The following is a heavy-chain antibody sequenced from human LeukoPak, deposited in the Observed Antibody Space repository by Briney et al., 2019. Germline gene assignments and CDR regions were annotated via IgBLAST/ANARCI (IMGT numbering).Heavy chain of an antibody. CDR1: GGSFSGYY. CDR3: ARGVLGDGDYWLIDY. V-gene: IGHV4-34*01. J-gene: IGHJ4*02. D-gene: IGHD4-17*01. CDR2: INHSGST. Sequence: PSETLSLTCAVYGGSFSGYYWSWIRQPPGKGLEWIGEINHSGSTNYNPSLKSRVTISVDTSKNQFSLKLSSVTAADTAVYYCARGVLGDGDYWLIDYWGQGTLVTVSS.